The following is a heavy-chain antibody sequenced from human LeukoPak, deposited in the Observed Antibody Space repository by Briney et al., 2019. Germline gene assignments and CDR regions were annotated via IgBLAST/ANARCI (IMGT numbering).Heavy chain of an antibody. CDR2: IKQDGSEK. V-gene: IGHV3-7*01. CDR3: ARRLSSSSSYYMDV. Sequence: GGSLRLSCAASGFTFSSDVMSWVRQAPGKGLEWVANIKQDGSEKYYVDSVKGRFTISRDNAKNSLYLQMNSLRAEDTAVYYCARRLSSSSSYYMDVWGKGTTVTVSS. CDR1: GFTFSSDV. D-gene: IGHD6-13*01. J-gene: IGHJ6*03.